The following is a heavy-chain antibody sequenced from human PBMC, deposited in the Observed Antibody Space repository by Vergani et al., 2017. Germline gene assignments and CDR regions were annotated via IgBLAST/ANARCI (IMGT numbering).Heavy chain of an antibody. D-gene: IGHD3-22*01. V-gene: IGHV3-9*01. CDR3: ARDAYYDSSGYYGY. CDR2: ISWNSGSI. Sequence: EVQLVESGGGLVQPGRSLRLSCAASGFTFDDYAMHWVRQAPGKGLEWVSGISWNSGSIGYADSVKGRFTISRDNAKNSLYLQMNSLRAEDTAVYYCARDAYYDSSGYYGYWGQGTLVTVSS. J-gene: IGHJ4*02. CDR1: GFTFDDYA.